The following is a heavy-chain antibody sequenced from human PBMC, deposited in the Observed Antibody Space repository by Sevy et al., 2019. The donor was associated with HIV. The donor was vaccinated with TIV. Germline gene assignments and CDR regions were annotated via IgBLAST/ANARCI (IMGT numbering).Heavy chain of an antibody. CDR3: AKVNLATIPGYVDD. V-gene: IGHV3-23*01. J-gene: IGHJ4*02. CDR1: GFTFNNYA. D-gene: IGHD5-12*01. Sequence: GGSLRLSCIASGFTFNNYAMSWVRQAPGKGLEWVSGVSGSGFRTFYADSVKGRFTISRDNSKNMLHLQMNSLRVDDTALYYCAKVNLATIPGYVDDWGQGTQVTVSS. CDR2: VSGSGFRT.